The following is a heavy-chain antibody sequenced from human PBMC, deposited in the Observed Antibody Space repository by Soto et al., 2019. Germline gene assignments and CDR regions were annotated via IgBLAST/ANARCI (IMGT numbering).Heavy chain of an antibody. J-gene: IGHJ4*02. D-gene: IGHD1-1*01. Sequence: QVQLVESGGGVVQPGRSLRLSCAASGFTFSSYAMHWVRQAPGKGLEWVAVISYDGSNKYYADSVKGRFTISRDNSKNTLYLQMNSLRAEDTAVYYCARDSGYPGGIDYWGQGTLVTVSS. V-gene: IGHV3-30-3*01. CDR2: ISYDGSNK. CDR1: GFTFSSYA. CDR3: ARDSGYPGGIDY.